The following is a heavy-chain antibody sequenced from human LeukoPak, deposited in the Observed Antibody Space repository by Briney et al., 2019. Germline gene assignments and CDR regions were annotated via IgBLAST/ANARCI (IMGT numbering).Heavy chain of an antibody. CDR1: GGSISSSSYY. V-gene: IGHV4-39*01. D-gene: IGHD5-24*01. CDR3: ELGGYNSGYFDL. J-gene: IGHJ2*01. CDR2: IYYSGST. Sequence: SETLSLTCTVSGGSISSSSYYWGWIRQPPGKGLEWIGSIYYSGSTYYNPSLKSRVTISVDTSKNQLSLKLSSVTAADTAVYYCELGGYNSGYFDLWGRGTLVTVSS.